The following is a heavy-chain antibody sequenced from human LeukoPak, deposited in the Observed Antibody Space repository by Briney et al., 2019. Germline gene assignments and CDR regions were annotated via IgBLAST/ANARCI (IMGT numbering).Heavy chain of an antibody. D-gene: IGHD4-11*01. J-gene: IGHJ4*02. V-gene: IGHV3-15*01. CDR2: IKNKADAGTA. CDR3: TTEGLPGSFDY. Sequence: GGSPRLSCAASGFTFSNAWMSWVRQAPGKGLEWVGRIKNKADAGTAEYAAPVKGRFTISRDDSKNTVYPQMNSLETEDTAMYYCTTEGLPGSFDYWGQGTLVTVSS. CDR1: GFTFSNAW.